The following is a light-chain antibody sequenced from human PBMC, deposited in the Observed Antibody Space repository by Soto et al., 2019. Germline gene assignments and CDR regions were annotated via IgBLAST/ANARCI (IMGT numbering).Light chain of an antibody. Sequence: QSVLTQSPSVSETPGQRVTISCSGSTSNIGSNTVNWYQHLPGTAPKLRIYGDNQLPLGVPDRFSGSKSGTSASLVISGLQFEDEADYYFAAWDDSLNGHVVFGGGTKVTVL. V-gene: IGLV1-44*01. CDR3: AAWDDSLNGHVV. CDR2: GDN. CDR1: TSNIGSNT. J-gene: IGLJ2*01.